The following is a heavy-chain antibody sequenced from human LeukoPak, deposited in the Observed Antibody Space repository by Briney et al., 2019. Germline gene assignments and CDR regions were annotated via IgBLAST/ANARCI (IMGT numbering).Heavy chain of an antibody. D-gene: IGHD3-3*01. CDR3: ARSCPRYDFWSGYYLPEFDY. CDR2: IYYSGST. Sequence: SETLSLTRTVSGGSLSSYYWSWIRQPPGKGLEWIGYIYYSGSTNYNPSLKSRVTISVDTSKNQFSLKLSSVTAADTAVYYCARSCPRYDFWSGYYLPEFDYWGQGTLVTVSS. CDR1: GGSLSSYY. V-gene: IGHV4-59*08. J-gene: IGHJ4*02.